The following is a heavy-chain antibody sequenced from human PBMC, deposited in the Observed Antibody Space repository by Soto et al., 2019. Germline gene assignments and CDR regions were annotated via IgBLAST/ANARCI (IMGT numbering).Heavy chain of an antibody. CDR2: TFTGGST. D-gene: IGHD1-26*01. J-gene: IGHJ6*02. CDR1: GFSVTTNY. Sequence: EVQLVETGGGLIQPGGSLRLSCLASGFSVTTNYIIWVRQPPGKGLEWVSTTFTGGSTHYADSVKGRFSISRDNSKNTEYLQMNNLRVEDTAVYYCAKKPPSSIQGWAFGMDVWGQGTTVSVSS. V-gene: IGHV3-53*02. CDR3: AKKPPSSIQGWAFGMDV.